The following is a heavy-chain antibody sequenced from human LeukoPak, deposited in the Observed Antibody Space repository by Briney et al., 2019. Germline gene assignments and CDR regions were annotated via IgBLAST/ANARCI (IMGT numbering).Heavy chain of an antibody. D-gene: IGHD3-10*02. Sequence: GGSLRLSCAASGFTFSSHWMSWVRQTPGKGLEWVASIKEDGSEKYYVDSVKGRFTISRDNAKNSLYLQMNSLRAEDTAVYYCAELGITMIGGVWSKGTTVTISS. J-gene: IGHJ6*04. CDR1: GFTFSSHW. CDR3: AELGITMIGGV. V-gene: IGHV3-7*01. CDR2: IKEDGSEK.